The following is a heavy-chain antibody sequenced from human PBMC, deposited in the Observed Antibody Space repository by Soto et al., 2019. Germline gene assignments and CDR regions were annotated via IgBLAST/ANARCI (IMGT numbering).Heavy chain of an antibody. CDR2: IYWDDDE. Sequence: QITLKESGPTLVKPTQTLTLTCTFSGFSLSTTAEGVGWIRQPPGKALEWLALIYWDDDEPYSASLKSRLTITKDTSKNQVVLTMTNVDPVDTATYYCAHGSCSSADCYPNPYLDYWGQGILVTVSS. CDR3: AHGSCSSADCYPNPYLDY. D-gene: IGHD2-2*01. J-gene: IGHJ4*02. V-gene: IGHV2-5*02. CDR1: GFSLSTTAEG.